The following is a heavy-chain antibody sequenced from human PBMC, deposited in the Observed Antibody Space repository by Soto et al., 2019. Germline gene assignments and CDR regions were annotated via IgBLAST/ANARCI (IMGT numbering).Heavy chain of an antibody. CDR2: IIPIFGTA. CDR1: GGTFSSYA. V-gene: IGHV1-69*13. Sequence: ASVKVSCKASGGTFSSYAISWVRQAPGQGLEWMGGIIPIFGTANYAQKFQGRVTITADESTSTAYMELSSLRSEDTAVYYCARARITIFGVVIDGAFDIWGQGTMVTVSS. J-gene: IGHJ3*02. CDR3: ARARITIFGVVIDGAFDI. D-gene: IGHD3-3*01.